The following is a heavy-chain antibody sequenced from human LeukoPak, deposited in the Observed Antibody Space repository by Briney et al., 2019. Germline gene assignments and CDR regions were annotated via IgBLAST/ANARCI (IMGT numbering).Heavy chain of an antibody. D-gene: IGHD1-1*01. CDR1: GFSFTSYW. Sequence: GESLKISCKGSGFSFTSYWIGWARQMAGKGLEWMGIIYPGDFDTRYSPSFQGQVTISADKSITTAYLQWSSLKASDTAIYYCARRMVGTTDAFDIWDQGTMVTVSS. V-gene: IGHV5-51*01. J-gene: IGHJ3*02. CDR3: ARRMVGTTDAFDI. CDR2: IYPGDFDT.